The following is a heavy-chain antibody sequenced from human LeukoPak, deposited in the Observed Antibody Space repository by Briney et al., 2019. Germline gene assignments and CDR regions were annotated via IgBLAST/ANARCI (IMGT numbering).Heavy chain of an antibody. Sequence: SETLSLTCTVSGGSISSYYWSWIRQPPGKGLEWIGYIYYSGSTYYNPSLKSRVTISVDTSKNQFSLKLSSVTAADTAVYYCAREDIVVVPAATHQRYYYYYMDVWGKGTTVTVSS. CDR1: GGSISSYY. V-gene: IGHV4-59*12. J-gene: IGHJ6*03. CDR3: AREDIVVVPAATHQRYYYYYMDV. D-gene: IGHD2-2*01. CDR2: IYYSGST.